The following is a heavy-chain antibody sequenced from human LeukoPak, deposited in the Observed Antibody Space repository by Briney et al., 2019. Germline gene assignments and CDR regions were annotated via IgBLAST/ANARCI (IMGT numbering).Heavy chain of an antibody. D-gene: IGHD6-19*01. CDR1: GGSISSGGYY. Sequence: SEALSLTCTVSGGSISSGGYYWSWIRQPPGKGLEWIGYIYYSGSTNYNPSLKSRVTISVDTSKNQFSLKLSSVTAADTAVYYCARAGTEGSGWPYYFDYWGQGTLVTVSS. V-gene: IGHV4-61*08. CDR3: ARAGTEGSGWPYYFDY. CDR2: IYYSGST. J-gene: IGHJ4*02.